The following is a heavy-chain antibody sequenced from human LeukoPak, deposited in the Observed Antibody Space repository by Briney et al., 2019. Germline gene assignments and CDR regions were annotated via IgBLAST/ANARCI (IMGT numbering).Heavy chain of an antibody. CDR3: ARQVHYYYYGMDV. CDR1: GYTFTGYY. V-gene: IGHV1-2*02. J-gene: IGHJ6*02. D-gene: IGHD2-2*01. CDR2: INPNTGGT. Sequence: ASVKVSCKASGYTFTGYYMHWVRQAPGQGLEWMGWINPNTGGTNYAQKFQGRVTMTRDTSITTAYMELSRLRSDDTTVYYCARQVHYYYYGMDVWGQGTKVTVSS.